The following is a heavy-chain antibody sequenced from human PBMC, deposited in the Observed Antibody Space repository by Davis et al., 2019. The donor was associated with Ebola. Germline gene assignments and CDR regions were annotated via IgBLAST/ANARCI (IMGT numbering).Heavy chain of an antibody. Sequence: SLKISCAASGFKFDNYAIHWVRQAPGKGLEWVSSISWNRKSIGYPDSVKGRFPISRDNAKNSLYLQMSSLRPEDTALYYCAKDRTLDTGTFKEYYFDHWGQGTLVTVSS. V-gene: IGHV3-9*01. CDR2: ISWNRKSI. CDR1: GFKFDNYA. J-gene: IGHJ4*02. CDR3: AKDRTLDTGTFKEYYFDH. D-gene: IGHD5-18*01.